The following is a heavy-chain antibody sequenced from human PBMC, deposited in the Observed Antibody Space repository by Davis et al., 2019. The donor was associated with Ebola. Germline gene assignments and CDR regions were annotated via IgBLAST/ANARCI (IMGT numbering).Heavy chain of an antibody. J-gene: IGHJ4*02. V-gene: IGHV3-73*01. CDR1: GFTFSGSA. CDR2: IRSKANSYAT. D-gene: IGHD5-24*01. CDR3: ARVRWLQSQYFDY. Sequence: GGSLRLSCAASGFTFSGSAMHWVRQASGKGLEWVGRIRSKANSYATAYAASVKGRFTISGDNSKNTLYLQMNSLRAEDTAVYYCARVRWLQSQYFDYWGQGTLVTVSS.